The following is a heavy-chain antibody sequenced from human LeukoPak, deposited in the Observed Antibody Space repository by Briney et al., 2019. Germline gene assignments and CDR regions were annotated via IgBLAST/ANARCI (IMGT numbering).Heavy chain of an antibody. Sequence: ASVKVSCKASGGGFTFTSHAISWVRQAPGQGLEWMEGLIPIYGSANYAQKFQGRVTITSDESTRTVYMELSSLRPEDSAVYYCAGFFYDNSGDAFDIWGQGTMVTVSS. CDR2: LIPIYGSA. D-gene: IGHD3-22*01. J-gene: IGHJ3*02. CDR3: AGFFYDNSGDAFDI. CDR1: GGGFTFTSHA. V-gene: IGHV1-69*13.